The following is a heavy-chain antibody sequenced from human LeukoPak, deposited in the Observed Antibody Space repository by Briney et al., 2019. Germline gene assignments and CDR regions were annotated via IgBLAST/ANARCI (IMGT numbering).Heavy chain of an antibody. CDR2: ISSSSSYI. D-gene: IGHD5-24*01. J-gene: IGHJ4*02. Sequence: NAGGSLRLSCAASGFTFSSYSMNWVRQAPGRGLEWVSSISSSSSYIYYADSVKGRFTISRDNAKNSLYLQMNSLRAEDTAVYYCASLSLPPMATTPVDYWGQGTLVTVSS. CDR3: ASLSLPPMATTPVDY. CDR1: GFTFSSYS. V-gene: IGHV3-21*01.